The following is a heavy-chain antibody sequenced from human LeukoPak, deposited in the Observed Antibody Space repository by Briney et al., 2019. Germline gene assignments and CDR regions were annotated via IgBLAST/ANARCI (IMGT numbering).Heavy chain of an antibody. CDR1: GYTFTDYY. V-gene: IGHV1-2*02. CDR2: INPNSGGT. Sequence: ASVKVSCKASGYTFTDYYMHWVRQAPGQGLEWMGWINPNSGGTNYAQKFQGRVTMTRDTSISTAYMELSRLRSDDTAVYYCARGKGLEVAFDYWGQGTLVTVSS. J-gene: IGHJ4*02. CDR3: ARGKGLEVAFDY.